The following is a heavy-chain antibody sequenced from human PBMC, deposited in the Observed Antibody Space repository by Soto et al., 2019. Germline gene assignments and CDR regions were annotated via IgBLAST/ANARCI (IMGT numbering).Heavy chain of an antibody. Sequence: QVQLQQWGAGLLKPSETLSLTCAVYGGSFSGYYWSWIRQPPGKGLEWIGEINHSGSTNYNPSLKSRVTISVDTSKNQFSLKLSSVTAADTAVYYCARRQTTVTTPFRNFYYFDYWGQGTLVTVSS. CDR3: ARRQTTVTTPFRNFYYFDY. J-gene: IGHJ4*02. CDR2: INHSGST. V-gene: IGHV4-34*01. D-gene: IGHD4-17*01. CDR1: GGSFSGYY.